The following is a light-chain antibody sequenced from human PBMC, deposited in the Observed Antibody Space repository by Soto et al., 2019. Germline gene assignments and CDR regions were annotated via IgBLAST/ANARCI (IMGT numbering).Light chain of an antibody. CDR2: ANS. CDR1: NSNIGAGYD. J-gene: IGLJ2*01. V-gene: IGLV1-40*01. Sequence: QSVLTQPPSVSGAPGQRVTISCTGSNSNIGAGYDVHWYQQLPETAPKLLIYANSNRPSGVPDRFSGSKSGTSASLAITGLQAEDEADYYCQSYDNSLTSLRRSVFGGGTKLTVL. CDR3: QSYDNSLTSLRRSV.